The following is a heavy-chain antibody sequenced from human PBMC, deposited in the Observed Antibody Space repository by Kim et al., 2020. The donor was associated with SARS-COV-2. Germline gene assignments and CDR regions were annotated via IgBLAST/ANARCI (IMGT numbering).Heavy chain of an antibody. V-gene: IGHV4-4*02. CDR2: IYHSGST. CDR1: GGSISSSNW. J-gene: IGHJ4*02. D-gene: IGHD3-10*01. CDR3: ARDSPYGSGSYYSFDY. Sequence: SETLSLTCAVSGGSISSSNWWSWVRQPPGKGLEWIGEIYHSGSTNYNPSLKSRVTISVDKSKNQFSLKLSSVTAADTAVYYCARDSPYGSGSYYSFDYWGQRTLVTVSS.